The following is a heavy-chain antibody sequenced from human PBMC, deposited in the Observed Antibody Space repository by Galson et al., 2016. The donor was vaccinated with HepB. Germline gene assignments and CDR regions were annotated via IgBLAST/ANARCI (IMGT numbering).Heavy chain of an antibody. D-gene: IGHD2-21*02. J-gene: IGHJ2*01. CDR3: VTESCAGDCPGYFDL. CDR2: IYHSGTT. V-gene: IGHV4-4*02. Sequence: SETLSLTCTVSGGSIISTNWWSWVRQPPGKGLEWIGEIYHSGTTNYNPSLKSRVTMSVDRSKTHFSLMLFSMHAADSAAYYCVTESCAGDCPGYFDLWGRGALVTVSS. CDR1: GGSIISTNW.